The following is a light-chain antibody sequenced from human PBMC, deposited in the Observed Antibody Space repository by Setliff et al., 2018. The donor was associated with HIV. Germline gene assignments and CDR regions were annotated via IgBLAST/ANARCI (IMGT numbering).Light chain of an antibody. V-gene: IGLV2-14*01. J-gene: IGLJ1*01. Sequence: ALTQPASVSGSPGQSITISCTGTSSDVGGYNYVSWYQQHPGKAPKLMIYEVSNRPSGVSNRFSGSKSGNTASLTISGLQAEDEADYYCSSYKTSSTYVFGTGTKVTV. CDR3: SSYKTSSTYV. CDR1: SSDVGGYNY. CDR2: EVS.